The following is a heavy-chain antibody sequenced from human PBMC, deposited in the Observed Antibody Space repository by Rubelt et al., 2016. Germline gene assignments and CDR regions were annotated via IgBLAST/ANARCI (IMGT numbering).Heavy chain of an antibody. CDR1: GGSISSYY. D-gene: IGHD3-22*01. V-gene: IGHV4-59*08. J-gene: IGHJ4*02. Sequence: QVQLQESGPGLVKPSETLSLTCTVSGGSISSYYWSWIRQPPGKGLEWIGYIYYSGSTIYNPSLKGRVTISVDTSKNQFSLKLSSVTAADTAVYYCARQMGSYYYDSSAPYYFDYWGQGTLVTVSS. CDR2: IYYSGST. CDR3: ARQMGSYYYDSSAPYYFDY.